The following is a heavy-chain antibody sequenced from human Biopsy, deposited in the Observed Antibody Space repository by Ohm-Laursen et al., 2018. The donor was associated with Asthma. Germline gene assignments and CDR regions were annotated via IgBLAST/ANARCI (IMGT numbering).Heavy chain of an antibody. V-gene: IGHV4-61*01. CDR1: GVSINSGNSY. Sequence: GTLSLTCSVSGVSINSGNSYWSWIRQHPGKGLEWIGEFFHAGSTNYQPSLKSRVTISVDTSKNQFSLKLRSVTAADAAVYYCARGISRVTGLFDHFDSWGQGTLVTVSS. CDR2: FFHAGST. D-gene: IGHD2-21*02. CDR3: ARGISRVTGLFDHFDS. J-gene: IGHJ4*02.